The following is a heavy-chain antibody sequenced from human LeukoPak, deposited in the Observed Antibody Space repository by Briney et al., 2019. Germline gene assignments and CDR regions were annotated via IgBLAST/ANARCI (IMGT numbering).Heavy chain of an antibody. CDR1: GQSFANYW. CDR3: ARRHCDSTDFDP. D-gene: IGHD2/OR15-2a*01. V-gene: IGHV5-51*01. Sequence: GESLKISCKASGQSFANYWIGWVRQTPGKGLEWMGIIHPADSDIVYSPSFQGQVTISADNSINTAYLQWSSPKASDTAIYYCARRHCDSTDFDPWGQGTLVTVSS. J-gene: IGHJ5*02. CDR2: IHPADSDI.